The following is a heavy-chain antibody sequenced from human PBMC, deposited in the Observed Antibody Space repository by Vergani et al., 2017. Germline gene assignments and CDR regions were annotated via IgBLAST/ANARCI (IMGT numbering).Heavy chain of an antibody. J-gene: IGHJ4*02. Sequence: EVQLVESGGGLVQPGGSLRLSCAASGFTFSSYEMNWVRQAPGKGLEWVSAISGSGGNTYYTDSVKGRFTISRDNSEDTLYLQMNSLRAEDTALYYCARAYSRNWSPLDYWGQGTLVTISS. CDR3: ARAYSRNWSPLDY. CDR2: ISGSGGNT. V-gene: IGHV3-23*04. CDR1: GFTFSSYE. D-gene: IGHD6-13*01.